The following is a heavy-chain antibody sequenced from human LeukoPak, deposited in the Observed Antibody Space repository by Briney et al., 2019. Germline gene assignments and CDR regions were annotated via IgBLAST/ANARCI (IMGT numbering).Heavy chain of an antibody. CDR3: ATPTCGGYFPPVFHI. V-gene: IGHV4-39*01. D-gene: IGHD2-21*02. J-gene: IGHJ3*02. CDR1: GGSIRSSSYY. Sequence: KPSETLSLTCNVSGGSIRSSSYYWAWIRQPPGKGLEWIGTIFFNGSTYYNPSLNSRLTISIDTSKNQFSLKMTSVTAADTAVYYCATPTCGGYFPPVFHIWGQGTMVTVSS. CDR2: IFFNGST.